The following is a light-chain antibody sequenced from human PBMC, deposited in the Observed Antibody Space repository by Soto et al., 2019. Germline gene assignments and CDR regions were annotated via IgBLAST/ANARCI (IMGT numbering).Light chain of an antibody. CDR3: QQYYNWPPYT. CDR2: SAS. V-gene: IGKV3-15*01. CDR1: QSVDTN. Sequence: EVVMTQSPATLSVSPGDRATLSCRASQSVDTNVVWYQQKPGQPPRLLVHSASIRATGVPARFTGIGSGTDFTLTLSGLQSDDFAIYSCQQYYNWPPYTFGQGTRLQIK. J-gene: IGKJ2*01.